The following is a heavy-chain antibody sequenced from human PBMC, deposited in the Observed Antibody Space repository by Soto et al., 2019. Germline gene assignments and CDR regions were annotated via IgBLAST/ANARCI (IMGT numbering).Heavy chain of an antibody. J-gene: IGHJ5*02. D-gene: IGHD6-6*01. CDR2: ISSSGTVT. V-gene: IGHV3-11*01. CDR3: ARKGPRAARPNH. Sequence: QVQLVESGGGLVRPGGSLRLSCAASGFTFRDYDMSWIRQAPGKGLEWVSCISSSGTVTYYADSVKGRFTISRDTAKVSLYVEMNSLRVEDTAVYYCARKGPRAARPNHWGQGTQVTVAS. CDR1: GFTFRDYD.